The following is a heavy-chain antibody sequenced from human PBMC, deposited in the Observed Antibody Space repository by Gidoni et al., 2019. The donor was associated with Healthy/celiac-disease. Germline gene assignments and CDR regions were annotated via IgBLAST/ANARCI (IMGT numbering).Heavy chain of an antibody. CDR2: IWYDGSNK. CDR3: ARGEVLYSSSWYPLDY. D-gene: IGHD6-13*01. Sequence: QVQLVESGGGVVQPGRSLRLSCAPSGFTFASYGMHWVGQAPGKGLEGVAVIWYDGSNKYYADSVKGRFTISRDNSKNTLYLQMNSLRAEDTAVYYCARGEVLYSSSWYPLDYWGQGTLVTVSS. CDR1: GFTFASYG. V-gene: IGHV3-33*01. J-gene: IGHJ4*02.